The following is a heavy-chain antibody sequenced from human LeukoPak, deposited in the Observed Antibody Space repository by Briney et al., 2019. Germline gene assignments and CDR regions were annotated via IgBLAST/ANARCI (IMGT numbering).Heavy chain of an antibody. CDR2: INHSGST. Sequence: SETPSLTCAVYGGSFSGYYWSWIRQPPGKGLEWIGEINHSGSTNYNPSLKSRVTISVDTSKNQFSLKLSSVTAADTAVYYCARGRGSSGMPDYWGQGTLVTVSS. J-gene: IGHJ4*02. CDR3: ARGRGSSGMPDY. V-gene: IGHV4-34*01. CDR1: GGSFSGYY. D-gene: IGHD6-19*01.